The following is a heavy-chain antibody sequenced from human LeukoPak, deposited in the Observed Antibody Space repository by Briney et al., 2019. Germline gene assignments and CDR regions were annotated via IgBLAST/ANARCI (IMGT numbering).Heavy chain of an antibody. CDR1: GFTFACYY. CDR2: INPHSGGT. Sequence: ASVKVTCKASGFTFACYYIHWVRQAPGQGLEWMGYINPHSGGTNSPQKFQGRVPMTTDTPISAAYMELSSLISDDTAMYYCVREGNELLSKKFDYWGQGTLVTVSS. D-gene: IGHD2-21*02. J-gene: IGHJ4*02. CDR3: VREGNELLSKKFDY. V-gene: IGHV1-2*02.